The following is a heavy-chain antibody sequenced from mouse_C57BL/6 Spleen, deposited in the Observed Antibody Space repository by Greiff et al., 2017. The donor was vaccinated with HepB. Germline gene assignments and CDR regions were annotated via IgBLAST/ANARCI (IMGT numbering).Heavy chain of an antibody. CDR2: ISYSGST. J-gene: IGHJ1*03. V-gene: IGHV3-8*01. D-gene: IGHD1-1*01. CDR3: ARYNYGSSYGWYFDV. Sequence: DVMLVESGPGLAKPSQPLSLTCSVTGYSITSDYWNWIRKFPGNKLEYMGYISYSGSTSYNPSLKSRISITRDTSKNQYYLQLNSGTTEYTATYYCARYNYGSSYGWYFDVWGTGTTVTVSS. CDR1: GYSITSDY.